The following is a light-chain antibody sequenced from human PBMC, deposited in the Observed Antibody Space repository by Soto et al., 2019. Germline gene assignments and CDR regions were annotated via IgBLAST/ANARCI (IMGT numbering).Light chain of an antibody. J-gene: IGKJ2*01. Sequence: EIVMTQSPATLSVSPGERATLSCRASQGVSSNLAWYQQKPGQAHRLLIYAASTRATGIPARFSGSGSGTEFTLTISSLQSEDFAVYYCQQYNNWPYTFGQGTKLEIK. CDR1: QGVSSN. V-gene: IGKV3-15*01. CDR2: AAS. CDR3: QQYNNWPYT.